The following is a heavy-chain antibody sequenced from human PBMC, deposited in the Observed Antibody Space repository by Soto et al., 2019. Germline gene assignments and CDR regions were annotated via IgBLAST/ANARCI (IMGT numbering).Heavy chain of an antibody. Sequence: PSETLSLTCTVSGGSVSGYYWSWIRQPAGKGLEWIGRVYHTGYTNYNPSLRGRVTMSLDTSKNEISLKLTSVTAADTAVYYCAKDPLEGGWAARPGSCFDPWGLGTLVTVSS. CDR1: GGSVSGYY. CDR2: VYHTGYT. J-gene: IGHJ5*02. CDR3: AKDPLEGGWAARPGSCFDP. D-gene: IGHD6-6*01. V-gene: IGHV4-4*07.